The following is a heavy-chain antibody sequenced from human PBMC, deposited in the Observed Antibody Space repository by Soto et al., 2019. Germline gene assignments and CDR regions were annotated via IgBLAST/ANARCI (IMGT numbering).Heavy chain of an antibody. Sequence: SETLSLTCTVSGGSVSSGSYYWSWIRQPPGKGLEWIGYIYYSGSTNYNPSLKSRVTISVDTSKNQFSLKLSSVTAADTAVYYCARVVIMYYYGMGVWGQGTTVTVSS. V-gene: IGHV4-61*01. CDR3: ARVVIMYYYGMGV. CDR2: IYYSGST. CDR1: GGSVSSGSYY. D-gene: IGHD3-3*01. J-gene: IGHJ6*02.